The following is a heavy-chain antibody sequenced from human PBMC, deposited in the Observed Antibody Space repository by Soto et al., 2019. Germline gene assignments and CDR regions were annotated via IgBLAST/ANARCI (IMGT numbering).Heavy chain of an antibody. J-gene: IGHJ4*02. Sequence: QVQLQESGPGLVKPSETLSLTCTVSGGSISTYYWSWIRQPPGKGLEWIGYMYYSGSTHYNPSLHSRVNISVDTSENQCSLKLRSVTAADTAVYYCARGWGSSSYSFDYWGQGTLVTFSS. CDR2: MYYSGST. CDR3: ARGWGSSSYSFDY. V-gene: IGHV4-59*01. D-gene: IGHD3-16*01. CDR1: GGSISTYY.